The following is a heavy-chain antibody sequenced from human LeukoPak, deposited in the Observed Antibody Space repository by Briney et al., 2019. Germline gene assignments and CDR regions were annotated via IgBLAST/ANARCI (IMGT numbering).Heavy chain of an antibody. V-gene: IGHV1-2*02. CDR1: GYTFTGYY. D-gene: IGHD2-2*02. J-gene: IGHJ5*02. CDR3: ARDVPTIVVVPPAIHWFDP. CDR2: INPNSGGT. Sequence: ASVKVSCKASGYTFTGYYMHWVRQAPGQGLEWMGWINPNSGGTNYAQKFQGRVTMTRDTSISTAYMELSRLRSDDTAVYYCARDVPTIVVVPPAIHWFDPWGQGTLVTVSS.